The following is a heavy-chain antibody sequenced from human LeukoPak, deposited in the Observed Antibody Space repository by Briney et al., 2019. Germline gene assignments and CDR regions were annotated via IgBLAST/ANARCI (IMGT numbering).Heavy chain of an antibody. V-gene: IGHV3-21*01. CDR3: ARDRDSSGYYYYYYYYMDV. Sequence: GGSLRLSCVASGFTYSHYGMNWVRQAPGKGLEWVSGITSDSRGIYYADSVKGRFTISRDNAKNSLYLQMNSLRAEDTAVYYCARDRDSSGYYYYYYYYMDVWGKGTTVTISS. CDR1: GFTYSHYG. D-gene: IGHD3-22*01. J-gene: IGHJ6*03. CDR2: ITSDSRGI.